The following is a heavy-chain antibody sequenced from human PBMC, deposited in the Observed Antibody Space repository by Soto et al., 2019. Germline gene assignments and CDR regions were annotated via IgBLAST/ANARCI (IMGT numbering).Heavy chain of an antibody. J-gene: IGHJ1*01. CDR1: VFTCRSYE. V-gene: IGHV3-48*03. CDR2: ISSSGSTI. Sequence: GSLRLSCAASVFTCRSYEMNWVRQAPGKGLEWVSYISSSGSTIYYADSVKGRFTISRDNAKNSLYLQMNSLRAEDTAVYYCARVSQSFIEYFQHWGQGTLVTVSS. D-gene: IGHD3-16*02. CDR3: ARVSQSFIEYFQH.